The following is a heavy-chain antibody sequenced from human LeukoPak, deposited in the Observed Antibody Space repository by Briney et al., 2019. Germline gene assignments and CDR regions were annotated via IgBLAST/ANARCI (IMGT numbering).Heavy chain of an antibody. Sequence: PGGSLRLSCAAPVFTSRVYVINCGPPAPGKGRGWVSDICGIVGVTYSADSVKGRFTISRDNTKNALYLQMNSLRAEDTAVYYCAKDRHAPGRYCSSTTCFPFDSWGQGTLVTVSS. CDR3: AKDRHAPGRYCSSTTCFPFDS. D-gene: IGHD2-2*01. J-gene: IGHJ5*01. CDR1: VFTSRVYV. CDR2: ICGIVGVT. V-gene: IGHV3-23*01.